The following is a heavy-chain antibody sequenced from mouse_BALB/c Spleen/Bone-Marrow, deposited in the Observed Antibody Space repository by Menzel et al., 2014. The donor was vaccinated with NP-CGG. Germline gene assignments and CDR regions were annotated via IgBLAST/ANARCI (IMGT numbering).Heavy chain of an antibody. J-gene: IGHJ2*01. D-gene: IGHD2-2*01. CDR1: GYAFTNYL. V-gene: IGHV1-54*01. CDR3: ARQEGYDLDY. Sequence: QVQLQQPGAELVRPGTSVKVSCKASGYAFTNYLIEWVKQRPGQGLEWIGVINPGSGGTNYNEKFKGKATLTADKSSSTAYMQLSSLASDDSAVYFCARQEGYDLDYWGQGTTLTVSS. CDR2: INPGSGGT.